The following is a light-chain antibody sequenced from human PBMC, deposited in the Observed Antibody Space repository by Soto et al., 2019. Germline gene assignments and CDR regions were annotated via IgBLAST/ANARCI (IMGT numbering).Light chain of an antibody. J-gene: IGLJ2*01. Sequence: QPVLTQPPSASGTPGQRVTMSCSGSSSNIGSNYVYWYQHLPGTAPKLLIYSNYQRPSGVPDRFSGSKSGTSASLAISGLRSEDEADYYCAAWDDSLSALVFGGGTKLTVL. CDR3: AAWDDSLSALV. CDR2: SNY. V-gene: IGLV1-47*02. CDR1: SSNIGSNY.